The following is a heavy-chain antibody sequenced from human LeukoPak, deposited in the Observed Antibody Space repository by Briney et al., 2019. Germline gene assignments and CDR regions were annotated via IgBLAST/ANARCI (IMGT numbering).Heavy chain of an antibody. V-gene: IGHV3-30*02. J-gene: IGHJ4*02. CDR1: GFTFSSYG. CDR2: IRYDGSNK. D-gene: IGHD2-15*01. Sequence: GGSLRLSCAASGFTFSSYGMHWVRQAPGKGLEWVAFIRYDGSNKYYADSVKGRFTISRDNSKNTLYLQMNSLRAEDTAVYYCAKDFSELPEFDYWGQGTLATVSS. CDR3: AKDFSELPEFDY.